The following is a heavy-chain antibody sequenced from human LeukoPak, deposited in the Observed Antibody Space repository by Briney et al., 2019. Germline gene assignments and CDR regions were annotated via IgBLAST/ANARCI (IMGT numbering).Heavy chain of an antibody. CDR2: IYSGGST. V-gene: IGHV3-53*01. CDR1: VFTLSSNY. CDR3: ARDLNYDSAY. J-gene: IGHJ4*02. D-gene: IGHD3-22*01. Sequence: TGGSLRLSCAASVFTLSSNYMSGVPQAPGKRLEWVSVIYSGGSTYYAGSVKGRFTVSRDNYKNTVYLQMNSLRAEDTAVYYCARDLNYDSAYWGQGTLVTVSS.